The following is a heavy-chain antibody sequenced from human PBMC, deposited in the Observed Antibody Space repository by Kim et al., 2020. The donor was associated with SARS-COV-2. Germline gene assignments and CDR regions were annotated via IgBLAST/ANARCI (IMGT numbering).Heavy chain of an antibody. V-gene: IGHV4-34*01. Sequence: SETLSLTCAVYGGSFSGYYWSWIRQPPGKGLEWIGEINHSGSTNYNPSLKSRVTISVDTSKNQFSLKLSSVTAEDTAVYYCARGVWFGGSYCYYGMDDWGPGTTFSVSS. CDR3: ARGVWFGGSYCYYGMDD. CDR1: GGSFSGYY. D-gene: IGHD3-10*01. CDR2: INHSGST. J-gene: IGHJ6*02.